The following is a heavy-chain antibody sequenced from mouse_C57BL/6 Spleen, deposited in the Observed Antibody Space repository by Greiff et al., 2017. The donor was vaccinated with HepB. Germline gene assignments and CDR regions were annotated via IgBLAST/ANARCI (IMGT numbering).Heavy chain of an antibody. CDR1: GYTFTSYW. J-gene: IGHJ4*01. CDR3: LYDYDGGEAMDY. D-gene: IGHD2-4*01. V-gene: IGHV1-7*01. CDR2: INPSSGYT. Sequence: QVQLQQSGAELAKPGASVKLSCKASGYTFTSYWMHWVKQRPGQGLEWIGYINPSSGYTKYNQKFKDKATLTADKSSSTAYMQLSSLTSEDSAVYYCLYDYDGGEAMDYWGQGTSVTVSS.